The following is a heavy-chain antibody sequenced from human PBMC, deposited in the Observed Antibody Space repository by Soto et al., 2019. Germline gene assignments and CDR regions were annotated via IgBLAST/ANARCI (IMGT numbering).Heavy chain of an antibody. CDR1: GGTFSSYA. Sequence: SVKVSCKASGGTFSSYAISWVRQAPGQGLEWMGGIIPIFGTANYAQKFQGRVPITADESTSTAYMELSSLRSEDTAVYYCARGPPRDDRSPYDAFDTWGQGTMVTVSS. CDR2: IIPIFGTA. CDR3: ARGPPRDDRSPYDAFDT. V-gene: IGHV1-69*13. J-gene: IGHJ3*02.